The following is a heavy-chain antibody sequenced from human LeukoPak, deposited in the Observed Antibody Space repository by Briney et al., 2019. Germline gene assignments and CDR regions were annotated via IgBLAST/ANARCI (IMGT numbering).Heavy chain of an antibody. CDR1: GFTFSSYA. Sequence: GGSLRLSCAASGFTFSSYAMHWVRQAPGKGLEYVSAISSNGGSTYYANSVKGRFTISRDNSKNTLYLQMGSLRSEDTAVYYCARGRGYCSGGSCYSHYYYMDVWGKGTTVTISS. CDR3: ARGRGYCSGGSCYSHYYYMDV. J-gene: IGHJ6*03. D-gene: IGHD2-15*01. V-gene: IGHV3-64*01. CDR2: ISSNGGST.